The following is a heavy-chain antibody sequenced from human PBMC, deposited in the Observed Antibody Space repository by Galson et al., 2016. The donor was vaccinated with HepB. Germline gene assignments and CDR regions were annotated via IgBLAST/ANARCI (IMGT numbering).Heavy chain of an antibody. CDR3: TTKTSGTYPFDY. CDR2: ISSSSDYI. CDR1: GFMFGEYA. Sequence: SLRLSCAASGFMFGEYAMTWVRQAPGKGLEWVSSISSSSDYIFYAGSVKGRFTISRDNGKNSVFLQMNSLRAEDTAVYCCTTKTSGTYPFDYWGQGTLLTVSS. D-gene: IGHD1-26*01. J-gene: IGHJ4*02. V-gene: IGHV3-21*01.